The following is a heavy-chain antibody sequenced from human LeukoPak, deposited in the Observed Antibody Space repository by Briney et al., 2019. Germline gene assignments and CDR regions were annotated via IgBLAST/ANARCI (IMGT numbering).Heavy chain of an antibody. CDR1: GGSISSYY. D-gene: IGHD3-3*01. V-gene: IGHV4-59*01. Sequence: SETLSLTCTVSGGSISSYYWSWIRQPPGKGLEWIGYIYYSGSTNYNPSLKSRVTISVDTSKNQFSLKLSSVTAADTAVYYCAREGYDFWSGYPYFDYCGHGTLVTVSS. CDR3: AREGYDFWSGYPYFDY. J-gene: IGHJ4*01. CDR2: IYYSGST.